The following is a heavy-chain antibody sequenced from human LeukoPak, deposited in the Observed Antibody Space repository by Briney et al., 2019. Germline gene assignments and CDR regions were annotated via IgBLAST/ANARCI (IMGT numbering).Heavy chain of an antibody. CDR2: ISYDGSNK. Sequence: GGSLRLSCAASGFTFSSYGMHWVRQAPGKGLEWVAVISYDGSNKYYADSVKGRFTISRDNSKNTLYLQMNSLRAEDTAVYYCAKGPSVPYYYDSSGYYYGAFDIWGQGTMVTVSS. J-gene: IGHJ3*02. CDR1: GFTFSSYG. V-gene: IGHV3-30*18. CDR3: AKGPSVPYYYDSSGYYYGAFDI. D-gene: IGHD3-22*01.